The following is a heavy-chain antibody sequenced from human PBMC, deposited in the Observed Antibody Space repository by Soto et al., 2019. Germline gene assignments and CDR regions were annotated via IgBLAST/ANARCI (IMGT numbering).Heavy chain of an antibody. CDR1: GITFRNYW. CDR3: AARPHSSPTFAYLGDFDY. Sequence: EVHLVESGGGLVQPGGSLRLSCAASGITFRNYWMSWVRQAPGKGLEWVAHIKQDGSETYYADSVRGRFTISRDNARNSVFLQIINLRDDATDNYRCAARPHSSPTFAYLGDFDYWGRATVVSVSS. J-gene: IGHJ4*01. V-gene: IGHV3-7*01. CDR2: IKQDGSET. D-gene: IGHD3-16*01.